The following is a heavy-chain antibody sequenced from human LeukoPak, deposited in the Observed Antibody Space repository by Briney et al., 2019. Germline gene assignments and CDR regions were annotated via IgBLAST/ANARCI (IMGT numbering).Heavy chain of an antibody. CDR2: ISHGGRT. CDR3: AGIVGNIEVFDY. D-gene: IGHD1-26*01. V-gene: IGHV4-38-2*01. Sequence: SSETLSLTCAVSGYSISSDYYWGWIRQPPGKGLEWIGSISHGGRTYYNPSFKSRVTTSVETSKNEVSLKLSSVTAADTAVYYCAGIVGNIEVFDYWGQGTLVTVSS. CDR1: GYSISSDYY. J-gene: IGHJ4*02.